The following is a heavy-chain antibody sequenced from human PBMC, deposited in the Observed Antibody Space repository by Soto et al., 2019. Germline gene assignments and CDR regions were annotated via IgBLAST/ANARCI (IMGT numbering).Heavy chain of an antibody. CDR3: ARDGMTTGET. V-gene: IGHV4-4*07. J-gene: IGHJ4*02. CDR1: GVSVTSYT. Sequence: SETLSLTCIFSGVSVTSYTWSWVRHPANKGLEWIGRVFSSVSATYNPSLKSRVSISMDTAENRISLKLDSVTAADAGVYFCARDGMTTGETWGPGTLVTVSS. CDR2: VFSSVSA. D-gene: IGHD2-8*02.